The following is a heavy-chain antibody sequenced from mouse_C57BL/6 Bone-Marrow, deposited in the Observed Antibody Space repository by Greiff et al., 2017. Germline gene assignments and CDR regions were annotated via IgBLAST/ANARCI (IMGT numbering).Heavy chain of an antibody. CDR3: TRGSYDGYYAMDY. V-gene: IGHV1-15*01. D-gene: IGHD2-3*01. CDR2: IDPETGGT. J-gene: IGHJ4*01. Sequence: QVQLKESGAELVRPGASVTLSCKASGYTFTDYEMHWVQQTPVHGLEWIGAIDPETGGTAYNQKFTGKAILTADKSSSTAYMELRSLTSEDSAVYYCTRGSYDGYYAMDYWGQGTSVTVSS. CDR1: GYTFTDYE.